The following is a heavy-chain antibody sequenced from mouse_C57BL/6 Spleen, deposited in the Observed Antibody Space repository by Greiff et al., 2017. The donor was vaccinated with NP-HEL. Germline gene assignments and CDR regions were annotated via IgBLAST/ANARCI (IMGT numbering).Heavy chain of an antibody. Sequence: QVQLKESGAELVRPGTSVKVSCKASGYAFTNYLIEWVKQRPGQGLEWIGVINPGSGGTNYNEKFQGKATLTADKSSSTAYMQLSSLTSEDSAVYFRASLLITTSYFDVWGTGTTVTVSS. CDR3: ASLLITTSYFDV. V-gene: IGHV1-54*01. CDR2: INPGSGGT. J-gene: IGHJ1*03. D-gene: IGHD1-1*01. CDR1: GYAFTNYL.